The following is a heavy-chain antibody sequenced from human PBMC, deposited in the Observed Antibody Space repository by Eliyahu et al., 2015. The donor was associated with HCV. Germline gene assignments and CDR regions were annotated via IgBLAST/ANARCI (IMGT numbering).Heavy chain of an antibody. V-gene: IGHV3-23*01. D-gene: IGHD3-16*01. Sequence: EVQLLESGGGLVQPGGSLRLSCAASGFTFSSYAMTWVRQAPGKGLEWVSAIRGGGGGTFYADSVKGRFTIARDNSKNTLYLQMNTLRAEDTAVYHCAKAVYDYVWGVDALDIWSQGTMVTVSS. CDR2: IRGGGGGT. CDR3: AKAVYDYVWGVDALDI. CDR1: GFTFSSYA. J-gene: IGHJ3*02.